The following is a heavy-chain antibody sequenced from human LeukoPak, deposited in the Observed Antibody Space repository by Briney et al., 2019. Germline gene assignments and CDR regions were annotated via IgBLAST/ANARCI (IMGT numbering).Heavy chain of an antibody. CDR2: ISTSGITT. Sequence: GGSLRLSCAASGFTFSSYAMSWVRQAPGKGLEWVSSISTSGITTYYADSVEGRFTISRDNSKNTLYLQMNSLRAEDTALYYCAKGPSNDYREGFDYWGQGTLVTVSS. J-gene: IGHJ4*02. D-gene: IGHD4-11*01. CDR1: GFTFSSYA. V-gene: IGHV3-23*01. CDR3: AKGPSNDYREGFDY.